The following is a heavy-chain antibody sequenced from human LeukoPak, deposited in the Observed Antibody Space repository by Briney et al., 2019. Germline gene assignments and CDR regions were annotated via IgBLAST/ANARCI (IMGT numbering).Heavy chain of an antibody. CDR3: ANQDSSSWYFDY. D-gene: IGHD6-13*01. CDR1: GFTFSSYA. V-gene: IGHV3-23*01. CDR2: ISGSGGST. Sequence: GGSLRLSCAASGFTFSSYAMSWVRQAPGKGLEWVSAISGSGGSTYYADSVKGRFTISRDNSKNTLYLQMNSLRAEDTAVYYCANQDSSSWYFDYWGQGTLVTVSS. J-gene: IGHJ4*02.